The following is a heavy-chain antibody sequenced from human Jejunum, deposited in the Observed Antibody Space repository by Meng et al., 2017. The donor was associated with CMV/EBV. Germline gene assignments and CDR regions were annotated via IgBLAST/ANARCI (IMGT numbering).Heavy chain of an antibody. CDR3: ARDFSYYSLDV. J-gene: IGHJ6*02. D-gene: IGHD2/OR15-2a*01. V-gene: IGHV3-20*03. CDR1: GFTFGGHG. CDR2: IDWNGGTT. Sequence: AASGFTFGGHGMSWVHQAPGKGLEWVSGIDWNGGTTAYADSVKGRFTISRDNAKNSLYLHMISLRAEDTALYYCARDFSYYSLDVWGQGTTVTVSS.